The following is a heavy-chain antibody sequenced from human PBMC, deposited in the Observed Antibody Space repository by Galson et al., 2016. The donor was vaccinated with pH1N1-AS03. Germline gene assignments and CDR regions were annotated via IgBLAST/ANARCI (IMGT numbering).Heavy chain of an antibody. J-gene: IGHJ3*02. Sequence: SLRLSCAASGFTFSSYEMHWVRQYTGKGLEWVSAIGVAGDPFYTDSVKGRFTISRDNAKNSFHLQMNTLRAGDTAVYYCARESSTNSVAAFDIWGQGTMVTVSS. D-gene: IGHD1-1*01. V-gene: IGHV3-13*05. CDR1: GFTFSSYE. CDR3: ARESSTNSVAAFDI. CDR2: IGVAGDP.